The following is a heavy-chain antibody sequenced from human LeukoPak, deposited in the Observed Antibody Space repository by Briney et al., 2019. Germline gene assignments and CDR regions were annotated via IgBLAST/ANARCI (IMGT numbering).Heavy chain of an antibody. CDR1: GYTFTSYG. CDR3: ARDPYYYDSSGYHH. Sequence: ASVKVSCKASGYTFTSYGISWVRQAPGQGLEWMGWISAYNGNTNYAQKLQGRVTMTTDTSTSTAYMVLRSLRSDDTAVYYCARDPYYYDSSGYHHWGQGTLVTVSS. CDR2: ISAYNGNT. V-gene: IGHV1-18*01. J-gene: IGHJ5*02. D-gene: IGHD3-22*01.